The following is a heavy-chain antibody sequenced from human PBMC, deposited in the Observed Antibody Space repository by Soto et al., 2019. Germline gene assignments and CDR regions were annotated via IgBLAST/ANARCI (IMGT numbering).Heavy chain of an antibody. J-gene: IGHJ6*02. CDR3: ARDPNIVLVPAALRSYYYYYGKDV. D-gene: IGHD2-2*01. V-gene: IGHV3-7*01. CDR1: VFTFSSYW. Sequence: GSLRLSCAASVFTFSSYWMSWVRQAPGKGLEWVANIKQDGSEKYYVDSVKGRFTISRDNAKNSLYLQMNSLRAEDTAVYYCARDPNIVLVPAALRSYYYYYGKDVWGQGTTVTVSS. CDR2: IKQDGSEK.